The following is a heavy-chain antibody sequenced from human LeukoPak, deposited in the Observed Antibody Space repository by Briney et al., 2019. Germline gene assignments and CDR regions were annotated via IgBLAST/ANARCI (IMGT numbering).Heavy chain of an antibody. CDR3: AREIRFLEWLREAP. J-gene: IGHJ5*02. CDR1: GYACTDYY. V-gene: IGHV1-2*02. Sequence: GASVKLSCNASGYACTDYYMHWVRQAPGQGLESVGWITPNRGDTNYAQKFQGRVTMTRDTSISTAYMEVTRLRSDDTAIYYCAREIRFLEWLREAPWGQGTLVTVSS. D-gene: IGHD3-3*01. CDR2: ITPNRGDT.